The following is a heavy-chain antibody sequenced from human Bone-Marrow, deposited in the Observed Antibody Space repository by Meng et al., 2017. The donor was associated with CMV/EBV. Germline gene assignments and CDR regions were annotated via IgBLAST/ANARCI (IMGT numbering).Heavy chain of an antibody. CDR1: GFTFSSYS. D-gene: IGHD6-13*01. V-gene: IGHV3-21*01. CDR3: ARRRIAAAGTPMFDP. Sequence: SGFTFSSYSMTWVRQDPGKGLEWVSSISSSSSYIYYADSVKGRFTISRDNAKNSLYLQMNSLRAEDTAVYYCARRRIAAAGTPMFDPWGQGTLVTVSS. J-gene: IGHJ5*02. CDR2: ISSSSSYI.